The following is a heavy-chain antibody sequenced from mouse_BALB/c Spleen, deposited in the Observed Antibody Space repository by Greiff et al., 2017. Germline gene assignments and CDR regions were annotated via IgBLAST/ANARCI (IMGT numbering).Heavy chain of an antibody. CDR3: ARYGYYVWFAY. CDR1: GYTFSSYW. D-gene: IGHD2-3*01. V-gene: IGHV1-9*01. CDR2: ILPGSGST. Sequence: QVQLKQSGAELMKPGASVKISCKATGYTFSSYWIEWVKQRPGHGLEWIGEILPGSGSTNYNEKFKGKATFTADTSSNTAYMQLSSLTSEDSAVYYCARYGYYVWFAYWGQGTLVTVSA. J-gene: IGHJ3*01.